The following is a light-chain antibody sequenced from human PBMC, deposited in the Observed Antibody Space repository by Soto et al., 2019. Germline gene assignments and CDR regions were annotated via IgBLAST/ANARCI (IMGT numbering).Light chain of an antibody. V-gene: IGKV3-20*01. CDR1: QSVSSSY. J-gene: IGKJ4*01. CDR2: GAS. CDR3: QQYGSSPLT. Sequence: EIVLTQSPGTLSLSPGERATLSCRASQSVSSSYLAWYQQKPGQAPRLLIYGASSRATGIPDRFSGSGSGTDFTLTISRLEPEDFAVYCWQQYGSSPLTFGGGPKVEIK.